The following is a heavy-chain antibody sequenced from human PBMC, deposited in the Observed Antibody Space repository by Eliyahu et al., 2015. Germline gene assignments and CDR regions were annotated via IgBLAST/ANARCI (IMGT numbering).Heavy chain of an antibody. CDR1: XFTFSXYG. D-gene: IGHD5-12*01. CDR3: ARDYGMDSSGYYYDY. CDR2: VSSSSTTI. J-gene: IGHJ4*02. V-gene: IGHV3-48*02. Sequence: EVQLXESGGXLVQPGGSLRLSCAASXFTFSXYGMNWVRQAPGKGLEXVSXVSSSSTTINYADSVKGRFTISRDNAKNSLYLQMNSLRDEDTAVYYCARDYGMDSSGYYYDYWGQGTLVTVSS.